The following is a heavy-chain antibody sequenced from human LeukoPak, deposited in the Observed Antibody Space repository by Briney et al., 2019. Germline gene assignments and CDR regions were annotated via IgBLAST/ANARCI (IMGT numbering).Heavy chain of an antibody. D-gene: IGHD4-17*01. J-gene: IGHJ5*02. Sequence: SETLSLTCTVSGGSISSYYWSWIRQPAGKGLEWIGRIYTSGSTNYNPSLKSRVTISVDTSKNQFSLKLSSVTAADTAVYYCASHPGYGDYEGLGWFDPWGQGTLVTVSS. CDR2: IYTSGST. V-gene: IGHV4-4*07. CDR3: ASHPGYGDYEGLGWFDP. CDR1: GGSISSYY.